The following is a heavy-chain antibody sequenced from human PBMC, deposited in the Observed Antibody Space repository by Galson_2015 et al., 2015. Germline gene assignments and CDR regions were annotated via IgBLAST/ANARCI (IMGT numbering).Heavy chain of an antibody. CDR1: GFTFSDHY. D-gene: IGHD4-11*01. V-gene: IGHV3-72*01. CDR3: ARVTTRKGFDY. Sequence: SLRLSCAASGFTFSDHYMDWVRLAPGKGLEWVGRIRNKANSYTTEYAASVKGRFTISRDDSKDSLYLQMNSLKTEDTAVYYCARVTTRKGFDYWGQGTLVTVSS. CDR2: IRNKANSYTT. J-gene: IGHJ4*02.